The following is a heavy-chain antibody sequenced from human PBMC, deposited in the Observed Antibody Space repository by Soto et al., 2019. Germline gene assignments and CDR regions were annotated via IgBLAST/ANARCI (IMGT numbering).Heavy chain of an antibody. CDR2: IYNSGST. Sequence: SETLSLTCTVSGGSISSYYWSWIRRPPGKGLEWIGYIYNSGSTHSNPSLQSRVTVSVDTSKNQFSLKLSSVTAADTGIYYCARARITMVREVIKYNMDVWGQGTTVTVSS. V-gene: IGHV4-59*01. J-gene: IGHJ6*02. CDR1: GGSISSYY. CDR3: ARARITMVREVIKYNMDV. D-gene: IGHD3-10*01.